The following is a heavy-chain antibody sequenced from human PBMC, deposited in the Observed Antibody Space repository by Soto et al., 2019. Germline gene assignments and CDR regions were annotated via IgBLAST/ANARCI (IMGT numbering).Heavy chain of an antibody. CDR3: ARGEMDTISYYFDY. Sequence: QVQLQQWGAGLLKPSETLSLTCAVYGGSFSGYYWSWIRQPPGKGLEWIGEINHSGSTNYNPSLKRRLTISVDTSKNQFSLKLSSVTAADTAVYYCARGEMDTISYYFDYWGQGTLVTVSS. J-gene: IGHJ4*02. D-gene: IGHD5-18*01. CDR1: GGSFSGYY. V-gene: IGHV4-34*01. CDR2: INHSGST.